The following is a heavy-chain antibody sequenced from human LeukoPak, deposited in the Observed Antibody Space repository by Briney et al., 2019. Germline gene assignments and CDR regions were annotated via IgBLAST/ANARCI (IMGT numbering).Heavy chain of an antibody. V-gene: IGHV1-2*02. CDR3: ARKRKGGYSFDP. J-gene: IGHJ5*02. D-gene: IGHD3-22*01. CDR1: GYTFTGYY. CDR2: INPNSGGT. Sequence: GASVKVSCKASGYTFTGYYMHWVRQAPGQGLEWMGWINPNSGGTNYAQKFQGRVTMTRDTSISTTYMELSRLRSDDTAVYYCARKRKGGYSFDPWGQGTLVTVSS.